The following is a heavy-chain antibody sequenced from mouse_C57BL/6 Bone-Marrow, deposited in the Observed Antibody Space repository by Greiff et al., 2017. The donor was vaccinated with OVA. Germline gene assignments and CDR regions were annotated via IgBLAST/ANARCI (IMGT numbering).Heavy chain of an antibody. CDR1: GYTFTDYY. Sequence: VQLQQSGPELVKPGASVKISCKASGYTFTDYYMNWVKQSHGKSLEWIGDINPNNGGTSYNQKFKGKATLTVDKSSSTAYMELRSLTSEDSAVYYCARAPPYYYGSSPFAYWGQGTLVTVSA. D-gene: IGHD1-1*01. V-gene: IGHV1-26*01. CDR2: INPNNGGT. J-gene: IGHJ3*01. CDR3: ARAPPYYYGSSPFAY.